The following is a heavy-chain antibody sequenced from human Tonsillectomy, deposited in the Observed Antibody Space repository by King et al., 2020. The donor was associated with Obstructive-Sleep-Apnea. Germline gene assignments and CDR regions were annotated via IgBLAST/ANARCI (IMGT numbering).Heavy chain of an antibody. D-gene: IGHD2-15*01. J-gene: IGHJ6*02. Sequence: VQLQQWGAGLLKPSETLSLTCAVYGGSFSGYYWSWIRQPPGKGLEWIGEINHSGSTNYDPSLKSRVTISVDTSKNQFSLKLSSVTAADTAVYYCARVEEEGGIRGYGMDVWGQGTTVTVSS. CDR2: INHSGST. V-gene: IGHV4-34*01. CDR1: GGSFSGYY. CDR3: ARVEEEGGIRGYGMDV.